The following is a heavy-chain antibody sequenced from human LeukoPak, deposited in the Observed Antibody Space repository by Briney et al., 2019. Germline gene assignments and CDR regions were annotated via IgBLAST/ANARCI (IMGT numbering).Heavy chain of an antibody. J-gene: IGHJ3*02. Sequence: QAGGSLRLACAASGFTFSSYWMHWVRQAPGKGLVWVSRINSDGSSTSYADSVKGRFTISRDNAKNSLYLQMNSLRAEDMALYYCAKDMSYYDSSGYAFDIWGQGTMVTVSS. V-gene: IGHV3-74*01. CDR1: GFTFSSYW. CDR2: INSDGSST. CDR3: AKDMSYYDSSGYAFDI. D-gene: IGHD3-22*01.